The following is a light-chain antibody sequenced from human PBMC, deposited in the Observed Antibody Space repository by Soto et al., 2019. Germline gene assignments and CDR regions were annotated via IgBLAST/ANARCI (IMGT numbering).Light chain of an antibody. V-gene: IGKV3-20*01. CDR2: GAS. CDR1: QSVSSKY. CDR3: QQYGSSLFT. Sequence: DIVLTQSPGTLSLSPGERATLSCRASQSVSSKYLAWYQQKPGQAPRVLIYGASIRATGIPERFSGGWSATDFTLTITRLAPEDLAVYYCQQYGSSLFTFGPGTKVDIK. J-gene: IGKJ3*01.